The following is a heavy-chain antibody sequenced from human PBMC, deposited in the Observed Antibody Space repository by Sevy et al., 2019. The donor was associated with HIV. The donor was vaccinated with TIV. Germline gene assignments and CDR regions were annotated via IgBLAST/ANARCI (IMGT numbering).Heavy chain of an antibody. V-gene: IGHV3-53*01. Sequence: GGSLRLSCAASGFSVSSNYMSWVRQAPGKGPEWVSVIHSGGKISYADSVQGRFTISRDNSKNTRYLQMNSLRAEDTAVYYCAREDIVLGEDNYYGIDVWGQGTTVIVSS. CDR3: AREDIVLGEDNYYGIDV. J-gene: IGHJ6*02. CDR2: IHSGGKI. D-gene: IGHD2-15*01. CDR1: GFSVSSNY.